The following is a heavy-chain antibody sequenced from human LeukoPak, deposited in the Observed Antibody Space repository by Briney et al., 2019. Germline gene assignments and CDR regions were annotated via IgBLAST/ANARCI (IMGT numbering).Heavy chain of an antibody. CDR2: ISSSGRYI. V-gene: IGHV3-21*01. CDR3: ARVTAIAVAGSD. Sequence: GGSLRLSCAASGFTFNSYSMNWVRQAPGKGLEWVSSISSSGRYIYYADSVKGRFTISRDNAENSLYLQMNSLRAEDTAVYYCARVTAIAVAGSDWGQGTLVTVSS. CDR1: GFTFNSYS. D-gene: IGHD6-19*01. J-gene: IGHJ4*02.